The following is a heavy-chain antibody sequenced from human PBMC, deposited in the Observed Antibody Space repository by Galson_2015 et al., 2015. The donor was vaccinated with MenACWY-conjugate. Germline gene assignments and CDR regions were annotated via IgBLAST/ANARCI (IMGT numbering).Heavy chain of an antibody. V-gene: IGHV4-38-2*01. J-gene: IGHJ4*02. CDR1: GFSISSGFY. D-gene: IGHD6-19*01. CDR2: IDHRGYT. Sequence: ETLSLTCSVSGFSISSGFYWGWIRQSPGKGLEWIGTIDHRGYTYENPSLKSRITISVDTSRNQFSLRLPSMTAADTAVFYCARTGRMAVALSYFDSWGQGTQVTVSA. CDR3: ARTGRMAVALSYFDS.